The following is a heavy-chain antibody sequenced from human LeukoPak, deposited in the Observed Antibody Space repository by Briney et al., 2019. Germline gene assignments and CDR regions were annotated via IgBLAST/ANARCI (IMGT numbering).Heavy chain of an antibody. CDR3: ATDGPYSAGAGY. D-gene: IGHD2-21*01. CDR1: GFIVRTNY. CDR2: IYSGGNT. J-gene: IGHJ4*02. V-gene: IGHV3-53*01. Sequence: GGSLRLSCAASGFIVRTNYMTWVRQAPGKGLEWVSVIYSGGNTHYADSVRGRFTISRDNSKNMVYLQMNSLRAEDTAVYYCATDGPYSAGAGYWGQGTLVTVSS.